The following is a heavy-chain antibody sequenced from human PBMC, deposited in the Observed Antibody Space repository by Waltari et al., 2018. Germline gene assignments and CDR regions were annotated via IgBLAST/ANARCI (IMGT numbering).Heavy chain of an antibody. D-gene: IGHD3-3*01. Sequence: QVQLVQSGAEVKKPGSSVKVSCKASGGTFSSYAISWVRQAPGQGLEWLGGIIPILGIANYAQKFQGRVTITADKSTSTAYMELSSLRSEDTAVYYCARGSTAGITIFGVARARGTLDYWGQGTLVTVSS. J-gene: IGHJ4*02. V-gene: IGHV1-69*10. CDR2: IIPILGIA. CDR3: ARGSTAGITIFGVARARGTLDY. CDR1: GGTFSSYA.